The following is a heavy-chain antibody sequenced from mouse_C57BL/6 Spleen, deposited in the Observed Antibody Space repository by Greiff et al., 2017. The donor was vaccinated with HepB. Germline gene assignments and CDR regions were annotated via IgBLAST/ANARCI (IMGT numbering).Heavy chain of an antibody. J-gene: IGHJ3*01. CDR3: ARDGDLFGFAY. CDR2: ISYDGSN. D-gene: IGHD1-1*01. V-gene: IGHV3-6*01. Sequence: VQLKESGPGLVKPSQSLSLTCSVTGYSITSGYYWNWIRQFPGNKLEWMGYISYDGSNNYNPSLKNRISITRDTSKNQFFLKLNSVTTEDTATYYCARDGDLFGFAYWGQGTLVTVSA. CDR1: GYSITSGYY.